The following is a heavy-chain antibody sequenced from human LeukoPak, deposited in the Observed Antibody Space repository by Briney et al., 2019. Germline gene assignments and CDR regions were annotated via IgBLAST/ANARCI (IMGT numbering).Heavy chain of an antibody. Sequence: SETLSLTCAVYGGSFSGYYWSWIRQPPGKGLEWIGEINHSGSTNYNPSLKSRVTISVDTSKNQFSLKLSSVTAADTAVYYCARLIEDTAMVRYNWFDPWGQGTLVTVSS. D-gene: IGHD5-18*01. V-gene: IGHV4-34*01. CDR3: ARLIEDTAMVRYNWFDP. J-gene: IGHJ5*02. CDR1: GGSFSGYY. CDR2: INHSGST.